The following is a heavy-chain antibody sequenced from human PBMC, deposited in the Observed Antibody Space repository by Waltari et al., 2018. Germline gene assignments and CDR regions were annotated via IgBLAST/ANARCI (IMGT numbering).Heavy chain of an antibody. CDR3: AKAPSPSGWAIDY. CDR1: GFNFDDYA. CDR2: ITWNSETT. V-gene: IGHV3-43D*04. J-gene: IGHJ4*02. D-gene: IGHD6-19*01. Sequence: EVQLVESGGVVVQPGGSLRLSCAASGFNFDDYAMHWVRPPPGKGLEWVSLITWNSETTYYADSVKGRFSASRDNNRNSLYLQMTSLRPEDTALYYCAKAPSPSGWAIDYWGRGTRVTVSS.